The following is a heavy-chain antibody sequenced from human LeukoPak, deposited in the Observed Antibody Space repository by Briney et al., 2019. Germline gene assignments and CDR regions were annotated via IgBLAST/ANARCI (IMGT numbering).Heavy chain of an antibody. Sequence: SETLSLTCTVSGGSISSYYWSWIRQPPGKGLEWIGYIYYSGSTNYNPSLKSRVTISVDTSKNQFSLKLSSVTAADTAVYYCARDATQTSVTFDIWGQGTMVTVSS. CDR2: IYYSGST. V-gene: IGHV4-59*01. CDR1: GGSISSYY. D-gene: IGHD3-16*02. CDR3: ARDATQTSVTFDI. J-gene: IGHJ3*02.